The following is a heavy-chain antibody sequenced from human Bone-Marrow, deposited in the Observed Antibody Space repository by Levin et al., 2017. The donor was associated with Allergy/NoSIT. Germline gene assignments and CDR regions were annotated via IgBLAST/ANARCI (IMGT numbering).Heavy chain of an antibody. J-gene: IGHJ5*02. CDR2: INPNTGDT. CDR3: TRLLPGITVSGSGFDP. Sequence: GESLKISCKASGYSFTGYYIQWVRQAPGQGLEWMGRINPNTGDTYTAQKFEGRVTMTRDTSISTAYMELSRLTSDDAAVYYCTRLLPGITVSGSGFDPWGQGTLVTVSS. CDR1: GYSFTGYY. V-gene: IGHV1-2*06. D-gene: IGHD6-19*01.